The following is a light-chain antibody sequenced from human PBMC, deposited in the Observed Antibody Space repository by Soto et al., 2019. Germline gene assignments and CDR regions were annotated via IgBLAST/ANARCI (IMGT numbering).Light chain of an antibody. CDR3: AAWDDSLNGAV. J-gene: IGLJ2*01. Sequence: QSVVTQPPSASDTPGRSVSISCSGGSSNIGENTVNWYQQVPGTAPKLLIYSNDQRPSGVPDRFSGSRSGTSASLAISGLRSEDEAEYYCAAWDDSLNGAVFGGGTKVTVL. V-gene: IGLV1-44*01. CDR1: SSNIGENT. CDR2: SND.